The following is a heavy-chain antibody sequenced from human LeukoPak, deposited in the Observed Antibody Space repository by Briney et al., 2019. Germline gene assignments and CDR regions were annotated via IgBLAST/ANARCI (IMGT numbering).Heavy chain of an antibody. CDR3: ARDFLDYYYGMDV. CDR2: ISGSGGST. J-gene: IGHJ6*02. V-gene: IGHV3-23*01. D-gene: IGHD2/OR15-2a*01. Sequence: GGSLRLSCAASGFTFSSYAMSWVRQAPGKGLEWVSAISGSGGSTYYADSVKGRFTISRDNSKNTLYLQMNSLRAEDTAVYYCARDFLDYYYGMDVWGQGTTVTVSS. CDR1: GFTFSSYA.